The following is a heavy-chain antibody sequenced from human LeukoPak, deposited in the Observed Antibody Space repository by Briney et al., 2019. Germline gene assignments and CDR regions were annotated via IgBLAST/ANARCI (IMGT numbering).Heavy chain of an antibody. Sequence: GGSLRLSCAASGFSFSSYAMSWVRQAPGKGLEWVSGISASGGSTHYADSVKGRFTISRDNSKNTLYLQMNSLRAEDTAIYYCAKGKVNHEGALDVWGQGTMVTVSS. V-gene: IGHV3-23*01. J-gene: IGHJ3*01. CDR3: AKGKVNHEGALDV. CDR1: GFSFSSYA. D-gene: IGHD2-21*01. CDR2: ISASGGST.